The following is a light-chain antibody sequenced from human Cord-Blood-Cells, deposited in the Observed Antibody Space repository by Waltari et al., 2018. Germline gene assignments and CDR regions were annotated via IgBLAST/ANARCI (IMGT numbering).Light chain of an antibody. CDR2: EGS. CDR1: SSDVGSYNL. J-gene: IGLJ3*02. Sequence: QSALTQPASVSGSPGQSITISCTGTSSDVGSYNLVSWYQQHPGKAPKLMIYEGSKRPSGVSNLCSGSKSGNTASLTIAGLQAEDEADYYCCSDAGSSTLVFGGGTKLTVL. CDR3: CSDAGSSTLV. V-gene: IGLV2-23*01.